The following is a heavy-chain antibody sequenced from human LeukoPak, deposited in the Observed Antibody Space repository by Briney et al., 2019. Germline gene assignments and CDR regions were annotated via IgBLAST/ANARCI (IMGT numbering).Heavy chain of an antibody. Sequence: KPSETLSLTCTVSGGSISSYYWSWIRQPPGKGLEWIGYIYYSGSTNYNPSLKSRVTLSVDTSKNQFSLKLSSVTAADTAVYYCARLPMAMGVFDYWGQGTLVTVSS. CDR1: GGSISSYY. CDR2: IYYSGST. J-gene: IGHJ4*02. D-gene: IGHD3-10*01. V-gene: IGHV4-59*08. CDR3: ARLPMAMGVFDY.